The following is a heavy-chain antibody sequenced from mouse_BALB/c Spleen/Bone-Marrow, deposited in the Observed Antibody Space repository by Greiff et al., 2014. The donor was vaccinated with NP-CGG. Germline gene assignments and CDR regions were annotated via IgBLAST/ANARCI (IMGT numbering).Heavy chain of an antibody. D-gene: IGHD4-1*01. CDR2: INPNNGGT. CDR3: TRGRTWDFDY. V-gene: IGHV1S16*01. CDR1: GYTFTTYY. Sequence: KLEESGTSVKLSCKASGYTFTTYYMYWVKQRPGQGLEWIGEINPNNGGTNFKEKFKSKATLTVDKSSSTAYMQLSSLTSEDSAVYYCTRGRTWDFDYWGQGTTLTVSS. J-gene: IGHJ2*01.